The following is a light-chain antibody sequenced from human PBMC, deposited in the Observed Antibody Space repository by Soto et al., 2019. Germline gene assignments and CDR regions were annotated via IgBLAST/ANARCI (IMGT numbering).Light chain of an antibody. CDR2: TTN. CDR1: SSNIGTSS. V-gene: IGLV1-44*01. J-gene: IGLJ1*01. Sequence: QSVLTQPHSAYGTPGQRVTISCSGSSSNIGTSSVHWFQQLPGTAPKLLISTTNQRPSGVPERFSGSKSGTSASLAISGFQSEDEADYYCAAWDDSLNGHVFGTGTKVTV. CDR3: AAWDDSLNGHV.